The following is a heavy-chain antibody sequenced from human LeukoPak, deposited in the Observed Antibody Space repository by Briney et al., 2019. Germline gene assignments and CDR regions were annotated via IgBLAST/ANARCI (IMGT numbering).Heavy chain of an antibody. CDR2: MSYDGSDK. V-gene: IGHV3-30*03. CDR3: ARGDPGSTWSCFDN. CDR1: GFIFSSFG. D-gene: IGHD6-13*01. Sequence: PGGSLRLSCAASGFIFSSFGMHWVRQAPGKGLEWVALMSYDGSDKYYADSVKGRFNISRDNAKNSLFLQMNSLRAEDTGVYYCARGDPGSTWSCFDNWGLGTLVTVSP. J-gene: IGHJ4*02.